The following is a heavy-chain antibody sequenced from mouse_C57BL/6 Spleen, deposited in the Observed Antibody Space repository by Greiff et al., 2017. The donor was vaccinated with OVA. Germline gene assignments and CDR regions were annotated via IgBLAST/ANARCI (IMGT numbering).Heavy chain of an antibody. CDR2: INPNNGGP. Sequence: EVQLQQSGPELVKPGASVKISCKASGYTFTDYYMNWVKQSHGKSLEWIGDINPNNGGPSYNQKFTGKATLTVDQCSSTAYIELRSQTSEDSAVDNGASLYDSSDYDMDYWGQGTSVTVSS. CDR3: ASLYDSSDYDMDY. CDR1: GYTFTDYY. J-gene: IGHJ4*01. V-gene: IGHV1-26*01. D-gene: IGHD1-1*01.